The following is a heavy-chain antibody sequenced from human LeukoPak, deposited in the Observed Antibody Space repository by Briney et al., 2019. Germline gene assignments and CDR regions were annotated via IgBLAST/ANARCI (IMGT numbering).Heavy chain of an antibody. J-gene: IGHJ4*02. D-gene: IGHD3-22*01. CDR3: ARQYYDSSGYYLYYFDY. V-gene: IGHV1-2*06. CDR2: INPNTVVT. CDR1: GYTFTGDY. Sequence: ASVKVSCTASGYTFTGDYMQGVRQAPGQGVEWMGRINPNTVVTNYAQKFKGRVTMTGDTSISTAYMELSRLRADDTAVYYCARQYYDSSGYYLYYFDYWGQGTLVTVSS.